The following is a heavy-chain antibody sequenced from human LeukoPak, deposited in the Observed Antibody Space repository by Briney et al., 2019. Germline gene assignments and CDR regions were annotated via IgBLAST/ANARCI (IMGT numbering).Heavy chain of an antibody. Sequence: SVKVSCKASGGTFSSYAISWVRQAPGQGLEWMGGIIPIFGTANYAQKFQGRVTITTDESTSTAYMELSSLRFEDTAVYYCARVDLWGQRDFRYYWGQGTLVTVSS. V-gene: IGHV1-69*05. CDR3: ARVDLWGQRDFRYY. J-gene: IGHJ4*02. CDR1: GGTFSSYA. CDR2: IIPIFGTA. D-gene: IGHD2/OR15-2a*01.